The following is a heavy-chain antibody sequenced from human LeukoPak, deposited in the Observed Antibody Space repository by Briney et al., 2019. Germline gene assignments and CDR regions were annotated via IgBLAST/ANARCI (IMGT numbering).Heavy chain of an antibody. D-gene: IGHD4-17*01. CDR2: ISSSSSII. J-gene: IGHJ4*02. V-gene: IGHV3-48*04. CDR3: ARGAYASLEAPIYGDYDY. Sequence: AGGSLRLSCAASGFTFSSYSMNWVRQAPGKGLEWVSYISSSSSIIYYADSVKGRFTISRDNAKNSLYLQMNSLRAEDTAVYYCARGAYASLEAPIYGDYDYWGQGTLVTVSS. CDR1: GFTFSSYS.